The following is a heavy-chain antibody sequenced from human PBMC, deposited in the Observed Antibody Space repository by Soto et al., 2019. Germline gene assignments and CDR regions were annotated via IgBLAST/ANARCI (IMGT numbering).Heavy chain of an antibody. Sequence: GASVKVSCKASGGTFSSYAISWVRQAPGQGLEWMGGIIPIFGTANYAQKFQGRVTITADESTSTAYMELSSLRSEDTAVYYCARGGKESRVFSDYYGMDVWGQGTTVTVSS. D-gene: IGHD1-26*01. J-gene: IGHJ6*02. CDR3: ARGGKESRVFSDYYGMDV. V-gene: IGHV1-69*13. CDR1: GGTFSSYA. CDR2: IIPIFGTA.